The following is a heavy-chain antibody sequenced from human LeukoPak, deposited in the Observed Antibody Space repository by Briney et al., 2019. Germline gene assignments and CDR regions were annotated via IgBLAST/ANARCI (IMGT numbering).Heavy chain of an antibody. V-gene: IGHV3-7*01. CDR2: IKEDGSEN. Sequence: PGGSLRLSCAASGFTFSRYWMTWVRQAPGKGLEWVANIKEDGSENSYVESVKGRFTISRDNAKNSLYLQLNRLRGEDTAVYFCARQRYSDYWGQGTLVTVSS. CDR3: ARQRYSDY. J-gene: IGHJ4*02. CDR1: GFTFSRYW. D-gene: IGHD1-1*01.